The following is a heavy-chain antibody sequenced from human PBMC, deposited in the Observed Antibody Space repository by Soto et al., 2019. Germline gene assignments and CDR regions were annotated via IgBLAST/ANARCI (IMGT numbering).Heavy chain of an antibody. D-gene: IGHD3-10*01. Sequence: ASVKVSCKASGYTFTNFGITWVRQAPGQGLEWMGWISAYNGNTNYAQKFQGRVTMTTDTSTSTAYMEVRSLRFDDTAVYYCARPSIPAVVEWDYGSSGPIGIGYYFDYWGQGTLVTVSS. CDR1: GYTFTNFG. J-gene: IGHJ4*02. CDR3: ARPSIPAVVEWDYGSSGPIGIGYYFDY. V-gene: IGHV1-18*01. CDR2: ISAYNGNT.